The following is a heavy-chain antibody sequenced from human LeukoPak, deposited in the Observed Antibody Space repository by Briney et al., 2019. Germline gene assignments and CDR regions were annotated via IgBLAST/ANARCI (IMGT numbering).Heavy chain of an antibody. Sequence: ASVKVSCKASGGTFSSYAISWVRQAPGQGLEWMGGIIPIFGTANYAQKFQGRVTITTDESTSTAYMELSSLRSEDTAVYYCARSIEPATIFGVVEDAFDIWGQGTMATVSS. CDR2: IIPIFGTA. V-gene: IGHV1-69*05. J-gene: IGHJ3*02. D-gene: IGHD3-3*01. CDR3: ARSIEPATIFGVVEDAFDI. CDR1: GGTFSSYA.